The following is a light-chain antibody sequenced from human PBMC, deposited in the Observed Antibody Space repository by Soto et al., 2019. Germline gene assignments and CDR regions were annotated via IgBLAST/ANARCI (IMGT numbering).Light chain of an antibody. CDR2: DAS. CDR3: QQRAIWPYT. CDR1: RTVFNF. V-gene: IGKV3-11*01. Sequence: EIALTQSPATLSLSPGERATLSCRANRTVFNFLIWYQQKPGQAPRLLIYDASNRATDISARFSGTGSGTDFRLTISSLEPEDFALYFCQQRAIWPYTFGPGTKLEIK. J-gene: IGKJ2*01.